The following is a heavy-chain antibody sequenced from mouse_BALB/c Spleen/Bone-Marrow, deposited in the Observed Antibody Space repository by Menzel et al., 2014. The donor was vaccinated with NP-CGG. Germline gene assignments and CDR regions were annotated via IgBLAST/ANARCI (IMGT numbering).Heavy chain of an antibody. Sequence: EVQGVESGGGLVQPGGSLRLSCTTSGFTFTDYYMSWVRQPPGKALGWLGFIRNKANGYTTEYSASVKGRFTISRDNSQSILYLQLNTLRAEDSATYYCARDVRHLGYWGQGTTLTVSS. J-gene: IGHJ2*01. CDR1: GFTFTDYY. CDR3: ARDVRHLGY. CDR2: IRNKANGYTT. V-gene: IGHV7-3*02.